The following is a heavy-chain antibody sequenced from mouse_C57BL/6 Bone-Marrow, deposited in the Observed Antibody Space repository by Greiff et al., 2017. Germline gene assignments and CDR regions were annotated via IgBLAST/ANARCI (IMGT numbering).Heavy chain of an antibody. J-gene: IGHJ4*01. CDR3: ARRGNYGYDYYAMDY. CDR1: GYTFTSYW. D-gene: IGHD2-2*01. CDR2: LYPGSGST. V-gene: IGHV1-55*01. Sequence: QVQLKQPGAELVKPGASVKMSCKASGYTFTSYWITWVKQRPGQGLEWIGDLYPGSGSTTYNEKFKSKATLTVDTSSSTAYMQLSSLTSEDSAVYYCARRGNYGYDYYAMDYWGQGASVTVSS.